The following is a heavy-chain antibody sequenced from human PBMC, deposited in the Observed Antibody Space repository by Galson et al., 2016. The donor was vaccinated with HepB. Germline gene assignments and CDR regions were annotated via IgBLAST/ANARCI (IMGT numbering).Heavy chain of an antibody. CDR1: GFPFRNYG. Sequence: SLRLSCAASGFPFRNYGIHWVRRTPDKGLEWVAIISYDGIDGYYADSVEDRFTVSRDNFKDTVYLQMDSLRVDDSGIHYCAKEVRSGPLLGRLNDLWGQGVLVTVSS. CDR3: AKEVRSGPLLGRLNDL. V-gene: IGHV3-30*18. D-gene: IGHD2-21*02. CDR2: ISYDGIDG. J-gene: IGHJ5*02.